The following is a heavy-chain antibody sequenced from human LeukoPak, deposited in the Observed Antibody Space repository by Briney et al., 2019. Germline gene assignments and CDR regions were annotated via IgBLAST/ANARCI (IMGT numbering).Heavy chain of an antibody. Sequence: GASVKVSCKASGYTFTSYGISWVRQAPGQGLEWMGWISAYNGNTNYAQKLQGRVTMTTDTSTSTAYMELRSLRSDDTAVYYCARTSGTSNSYYYYYMDVWGKGTTVTISS. D-gene: IGHD6-13*01. V-gene: IGHV1-18*01. J-gene: IGHJ6*03. CDR2: ISAYNGNT. CDR3: ARTSGTSNSYYYYYMDV. CDR1: GYTFTSYG.